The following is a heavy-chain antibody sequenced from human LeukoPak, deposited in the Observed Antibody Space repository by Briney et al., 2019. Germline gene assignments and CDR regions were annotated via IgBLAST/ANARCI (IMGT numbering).Heavy chain of an antibody. J-gene: IGHJ4*02. V-gene: IGHV3-7*03. CDR3: ARDGFGTGSN. D-gene: IGHD3-16*01. CDR1: GLTFSNYW. Sequence: GGSLRLSCAASGLTFSNYWMDWVRQAPGKGLEWVANIKQDGSEKNYVDSVKGRFIISRDNAKSSLYLQMNTLRADDTAVYYCARDGFGTGSNWGQGTLVTVSS. CDR2: IKQDGSEK.